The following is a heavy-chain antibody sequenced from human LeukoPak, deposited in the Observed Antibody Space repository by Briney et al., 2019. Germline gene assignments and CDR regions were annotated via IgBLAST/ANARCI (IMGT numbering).Heavy chain of an antibody. CDR1: GGSISSYY. Sequence: PSETLSLTCTVSGGSISSYYWSWIRQPAGKGLEWIGRIYTSGSTNYNPSPKSRVTMSVDTSKNQFSLKLSSVTAADTAVYYCARGRRFGESYYFDYWGQGTLVTVSS. CDR3: ARGRRFGESYYFDY. CDR2: IYTSGST. D-gene: IGHD3-10*01. J-gene: IGHJ4*02. V-gene: IGHV4-4*07.